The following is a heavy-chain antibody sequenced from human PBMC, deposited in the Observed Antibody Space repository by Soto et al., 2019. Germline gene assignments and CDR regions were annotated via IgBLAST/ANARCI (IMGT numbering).Heavy chain of an antibody. J-gene: IGHJ6*02. CDR1: GCTFSSYA. D-gene: IGHD2-15*01. CDR2: ISGSGGST. CDR3: AKDPGYCSGGSCRAPYYYGMGV. V-gene: IGHV3-23*01. Sequence: GGSLRLSCVASGCTFSSYAMSWVRQAPGKGLEWVSAISGSGGSTYYADSVKGRFTISRDNSKNTLSLQMNSLRAEDTAVYYCAKDPGYCSGGSCRAPYYYGMGVWGQGTTVTVSS.